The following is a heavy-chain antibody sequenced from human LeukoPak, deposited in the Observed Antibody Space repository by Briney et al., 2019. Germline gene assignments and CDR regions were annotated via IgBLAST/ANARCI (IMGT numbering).Heavy chain of an antibody. Sequence: GGSLRLSCAASGFTFSSYWMNWARQAPGKGLEWVANIKQDGSEKYYVDSVKGRFTISRDNAKNSLYLQMNTLTAEDTAMYYCAKDAQPRSRWFDPWGQGTLVTVSS. CDR2: IKQDGSEK. CDR1: GFTFSSYW. J-gene: IGHJ5*02. V-gene: IGHV3-7*03. D-gene: IGHD3-16*01. CDR3: AKDAQPRSRWFDP.